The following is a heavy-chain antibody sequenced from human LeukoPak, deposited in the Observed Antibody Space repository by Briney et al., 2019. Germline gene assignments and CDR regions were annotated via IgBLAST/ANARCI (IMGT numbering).Heavy chain of an antibody. J-gene: IGHJ4*02. D-gene: IGHD1-26*01. CDR2: INHSGST. CDR1: GGSFSGYY. Sequence: SETLSLTCAVYGGSFSGYYWSWIRQPPGKGLDWIGEINHSGSTNYNPSLKSRVTISVDTSKNQFSLKLSSVTAADTAVHYCARGRTWQLGGYFDYWGQGTLVIVSS. CDR3: ARGRTWQLGGYFDY. V-gene: IGHV4-34*01.